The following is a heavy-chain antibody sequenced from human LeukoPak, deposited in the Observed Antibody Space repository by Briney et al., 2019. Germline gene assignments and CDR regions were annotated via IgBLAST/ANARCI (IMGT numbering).Heavy chain of an antibody. CDR1: GFTFSSFA. CDR3: AKVFILRAFEY. CDR2: ISGSGGNT. V-gene: IGHV3-23*01. Sequence: QAGGSLRLSCAASGFTFSSFAKSWVRQAPGKGLEWVSTISGSGGNTYSADSVKGRFTISRDNSKNTLYLQMNSLRAEDTAVYYCAKVFILRAFEYWGQGTLVTVSS. J-gene: IGHJ4*02. D-gene: IGHD2-15*01.